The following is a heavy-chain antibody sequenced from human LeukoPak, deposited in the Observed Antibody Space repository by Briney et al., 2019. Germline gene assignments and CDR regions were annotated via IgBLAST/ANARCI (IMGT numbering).Heavy chain of an antibody. CDR2: INHSGST. Sequence: SETLSLTCAVYGGSFSGYYWSWIRQPPGKGLEWIGEINHSGSTNYNPSLKSRVTISVDTSKNQFSLKLSSVTAADTAVYYWARFARASGYWGQGTLVTVSS. CDR3: ARFARASGY. CDR1: GGSFSGYY. D-gene: IGHD3-10*01. J-gene: IGHJ4*02. V-gene: IGHV4-34*01.